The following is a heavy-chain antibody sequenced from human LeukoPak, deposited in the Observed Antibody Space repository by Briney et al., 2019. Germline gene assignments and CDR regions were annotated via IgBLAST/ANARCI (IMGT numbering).Heavy chain of an antibody. CDR3: ATQPRAMAGPGDAIDV. D-gene: IGHD6-19*01. Sequence: ASVKASCKASGYTSTNYYIHWVRQAPGQEFEWMGVINPRGGGTTYAQSFQGRVTMTRDTSTFTVSMEVSSLRSEDTAVYYCATQPRAMAGPGDAIDVWGQGTLVTVSP. CDR2: INPRGGGT. V-gene: IGHV1-46*01. CDR1: GYTSTNYY. J-gene: IGHJ3*01.